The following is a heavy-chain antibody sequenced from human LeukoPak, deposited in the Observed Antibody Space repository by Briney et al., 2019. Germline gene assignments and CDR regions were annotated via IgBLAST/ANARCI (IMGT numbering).Heavy chain of an antibody. CDR2: IYYSGST. D-gene: IGHD2-15*01. J-gene: IGHJ4*02. CDR1: GGSISSSSYY. CDR3: ASEGYCSGGSCYGQTKGLNY. Sequence: SETLSLTCTVSGGSISSSSYYWGWIRQPPGKGLEWIGSIYYSGSTYYNPSLKSRVTISVDTSKNQFSLKLSSVTAADTAVYYCASEGYCSGGSCYGQTKGLNYWGQGTLVTVSS. V-gene: IGHV4-39*07.